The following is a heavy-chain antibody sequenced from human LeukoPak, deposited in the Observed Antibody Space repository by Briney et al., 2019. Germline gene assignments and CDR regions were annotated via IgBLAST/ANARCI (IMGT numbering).Heavy chain of an antibody. CDR1: GGSINNGENY. Sequence: LSLTCTFSGGSINNGENYWSWIRQPPGKGLEGLGFVYYRGTDYYNSFLKSRITISMDTSQNQFSLTLTSVTAADTGVYYRARIQGNGAYCWDYFDYWGRGTLVAVSS. V-gene: IGHV4-30-4*08. CDR2: VYYRGTD. CDR3: ARIQGNGAYCWDYFDY. D-gene: IGHD2-15*01. J-gene: IGHJ4*02.